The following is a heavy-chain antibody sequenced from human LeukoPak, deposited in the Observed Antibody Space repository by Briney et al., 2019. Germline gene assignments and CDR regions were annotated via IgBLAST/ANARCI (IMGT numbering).Heavy chain of an antibody. J-gene: IGHJ6*03. CDR2: INNSGTT. CDR3: ARGIYYDSSGHYYLDV. V-gene: IGHV4-34*01. CDR1: GASFSDYY. Sequence: SETLSLTCRVYGASFSDYYWSWIRQPPGKGLEWIGYINNSGTTNNNSSLKSRVTISVDTSNNQFSLKLSSVTAADTALYYCARGIYYDSSGHYYLDVWGKGTTVTVSS. D-gene: IGHD3-22*01.